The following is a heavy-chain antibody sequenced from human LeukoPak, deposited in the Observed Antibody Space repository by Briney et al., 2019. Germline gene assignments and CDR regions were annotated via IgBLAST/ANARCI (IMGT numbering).Heavy chain of an antibody. D-gene: IGHD4-17*01. CDR1: GYSFTSYW. CDR2: IYPGDSDT. J-gene: IGHJ4*02. CDR3: ARQVDDCGDYDYFDY. Sequence: GESLKISCKGSGYSFTSYWIGWVRQLPGKGLEWMGIIYPGDSDTRYSLSFQGQVTISADKSSSTAYLQWSSLKASDTAMYYCARQVDDCGDYDYFDYWGQGTLVTVSS. V-gene: IGHV5-51*01.